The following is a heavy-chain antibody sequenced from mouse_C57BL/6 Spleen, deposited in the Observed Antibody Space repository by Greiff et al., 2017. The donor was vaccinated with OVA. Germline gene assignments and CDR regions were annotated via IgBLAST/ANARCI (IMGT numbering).Heavy chain of an antibody. Sequence: EVQGVESGGDLVKPGGSLTLSCAASGFTFSSYGMSWVRQTPDKRLEWVGTISSGGSYTYYPASVKGRFTISRNNDKKTLYLQMSSLKAEDTAMYCGESHPDVSSSYDYWGQGTTLTVSS. D-gene: IGHD1-1*01. V-gene: IGHV5-6*01. CDR3: ESHPDVSSSYDY. CDR1: GFTFSSYG. CDR2: ISSGGSYT. J-gene: IGHJ2*01.